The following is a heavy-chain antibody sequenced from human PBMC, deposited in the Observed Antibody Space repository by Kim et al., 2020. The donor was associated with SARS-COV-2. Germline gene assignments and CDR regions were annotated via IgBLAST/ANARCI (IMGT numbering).Heavy chain of an antibody. D-gene: IGHD3-3*01. CDR1: GGSISSSSYY. V-gene: IGHV4-39*01. J-gene: IGHJ5*02. CDR2: IYYSGST. Sequence: SETLSLTCTVSGGSISSSSYYWGWIRQPPGKGLEWIGSIYYSGSTYYNPPLKSRVTISVDTSKNQFSLKLSSVTAADTAVYSCARHSLRFLEWANWFDPWGQGTLVSVSS. CDR3: ARHSLRFLEWANWFDP.